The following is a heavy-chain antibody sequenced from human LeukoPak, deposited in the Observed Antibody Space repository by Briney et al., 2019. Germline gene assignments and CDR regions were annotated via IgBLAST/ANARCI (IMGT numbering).Heavy chain of an antibody. CDR1: GFTFSSYG. CDR2: ISYDGSNK. Sequence: GGSLRLSCAASGFTFSSYGMHWVRQAPGKGLEWVAVISYDGSNKYYADSVKGRFTISRDNSKNTLYLQMNSLRAEDTAVYYCASFSVTTYYYYYMDVWGKGTTVTVSS. D-gene: IGHD4-17*01. CDR3: ASFSVTTYYYYYMDV. J-gene: IGHJ6*03. V-gene: IGHV3-30*03.